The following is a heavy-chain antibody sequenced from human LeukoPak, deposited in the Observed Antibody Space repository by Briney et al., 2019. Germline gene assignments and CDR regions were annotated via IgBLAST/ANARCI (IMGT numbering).Heavy chain of an antibody. D-gene: IGHD2-2*01. CDR1: GGTFSSYA. Sequence: ASVKVSCKASGGTFSSYAISWVRQAPGQGLVWMGGIIPIFGTANYAQKLQGRVTITTDESTSTAYMELSSLRSEDTAVYYCARGDIVVVPAATGGFDYWGQGTLVTVSS. J-gene: IGHJ4*02. V-gene: IGHV1-69*05. CDR2: IIPIFGTA. CDR3: ARGDIVVVPAATGGFDY.